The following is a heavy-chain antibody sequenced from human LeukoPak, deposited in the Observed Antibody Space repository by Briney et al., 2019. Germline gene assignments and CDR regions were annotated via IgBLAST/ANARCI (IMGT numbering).Heavy chain of an antibody. CDR3: TRDLGSSSSGWFDP. CDR1: GFTFSSYA. V-gene: IGHV3-49*04. Sequence: GGSLRLSCAASGFTFSSYAMSWVRQAPGKGLEWVGFIRSKAYGGTTEYAASVKGRFTISRDDSKSIAYLQMNSLKTEDTAVYYCTRDLGSSSSGWFDPWGQGTLVTVSS. D-gene: IGHD6-6*01. CDR2: IRSKAYGGTT. J-gene: IGHJ5*02.